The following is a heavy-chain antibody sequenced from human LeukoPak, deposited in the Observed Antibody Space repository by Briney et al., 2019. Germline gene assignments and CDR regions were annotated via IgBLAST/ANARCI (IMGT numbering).Heavy chain of an antibody. J-gene: IGHJ6*03. CDR3: ARGVATISMGYYYYYYMDV. CDR2: IIPIFGTA. D-gene: IGHD5-12*01. Sequence: SVNVSCKASGGTFSSYAISWVRQAPGQGLEWMGGIIPIFGTANYAQKFQGRVTITADESTSTAYMELSSLRSEDTAVYYCARGVATISMGYYYYYYMDVWGKGTTVTVSS. V-gene: IGHV1-69*13. CDR1: GGTFSSYA.